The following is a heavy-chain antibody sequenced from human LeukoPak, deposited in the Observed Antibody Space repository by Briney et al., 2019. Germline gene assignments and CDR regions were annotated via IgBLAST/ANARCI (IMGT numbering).Heavy chain of an antibody. V-gene: IGHV4-59*01. Sequence: SETLSLTCTVSGGSISSYYWSWIRQPPGKGLEWIGYLFYSGNTNSNPSLKSRVTISADTPKNQFSLRLNSVTAADTAVYFCGRVRSGNTGSPEYFEDWGQGTLVTVSS. CDR1: GGSISSYY. D-gene: IGHD3-10*01. J-gene: IGHJ1*01. CDR3: GRVRSGNTGSPEYFED. CDR2: LFYSGNT.